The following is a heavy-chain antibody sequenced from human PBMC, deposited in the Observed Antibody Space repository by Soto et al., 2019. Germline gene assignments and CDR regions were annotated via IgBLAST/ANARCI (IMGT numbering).Heavy chain of an antibody. CDR1: GFIFTDYA. Sequence: GGSLRLSCAASGFIFTDYAMTCVRQAPGKGLEWVSGLSSSGGDTYYADSVKGRFTISRDNSKNTLYLQMNSLRAEDTAVYYCARDKGRYDFWSGYYNYYYYGMDVWGQGTTVTVSS. J-gene: IGHJ6*02. V-gene: IGHV3-23*01. D-gene: IGHD3-3*01. CDR2: LSSSGGDT. CDR3: ARDKGRYDFWSGYYNYYYYGMDV.